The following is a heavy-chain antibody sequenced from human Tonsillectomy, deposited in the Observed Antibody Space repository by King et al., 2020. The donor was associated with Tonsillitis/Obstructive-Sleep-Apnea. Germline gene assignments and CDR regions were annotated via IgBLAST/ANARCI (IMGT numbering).Heavy chain of an antibody. CDR2: INSDGSST. D-gene: IGHD3-3*01. CDR1: GFTFSSYW. V-gene: IGHV3-74*01. Sequence: VQLVESGGGLVQPGGSLRLSCAASGFTFSSYWMHWVRQAPGKGLVWVSRINSDGSSTRYADSVKGRFTISRDNAKNTRYLQMNSLRAEDTAVYYCARVIHYDFWSGYYSWGSNYYGMDVWGQGTTVTVSS. CDR3: ARVIHYDFWSGYYSWGSNYYGMDV. J-gene: IGHJ6*02.